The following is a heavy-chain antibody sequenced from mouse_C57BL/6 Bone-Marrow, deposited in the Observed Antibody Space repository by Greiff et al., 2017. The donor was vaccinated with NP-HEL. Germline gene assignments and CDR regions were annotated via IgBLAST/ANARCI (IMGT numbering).Heavy chain of an antibody. J-gene: IGHJ4*01. CDR1: GFNITDYY. D-gene: IGHD2-3*01. V-gene: IGHV14-2*01. Sequence: EVKLMESGAELVKPGASVKLSCTASGFNITDYYMHWVKQRPEQGLEWIGRIDPEDGETKYAPKFQGKATMTADTSSNTAYLQLSSLTSEDTAVYYCAFYDGYAYAMDYWGQGTSVTVSS. CDR2: IDPEDGET. CDR3: AFYDGYAYAMDY.